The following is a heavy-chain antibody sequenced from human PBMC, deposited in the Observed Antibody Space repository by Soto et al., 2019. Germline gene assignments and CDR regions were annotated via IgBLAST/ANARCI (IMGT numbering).Heavy chain of an antibody. CDR2: IIPIFGTA. D-gene: IGHD5-12*01. V-gene: IGHV1-69*13. J-gene: IGHJ4*02. Sequence: RASVKVSCKASGGTFSSYAISWVRQAPGQGLEWMGGIIPIFGTANYAQKFQGRVTITADESTSTAYMELSSLRSEDTAVYYCAREMATIRGKYFDYWGQGTPVTVSS. CDR3: AREMATIRGKYFDY. CDR1: GGTFSSYA.